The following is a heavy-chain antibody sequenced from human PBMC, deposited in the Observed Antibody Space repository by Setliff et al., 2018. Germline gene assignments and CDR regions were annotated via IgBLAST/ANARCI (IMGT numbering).Heavy chain of an antibody. CDR1: GASVTSHY. J-gene: IGHJ6*03. Sequence: SETLSLTCTVSGASVTSHYWSWVRPPPGRGLGWIGYIFHSGATNYNPSLTSRVTISFGPSTNQFSLKLTSVTAADTAVYSCARGYCSNTSCYRPNIDYYYYYMDVWGKGATVTVSS. D-gene: IGHD2-2*02. CDR3: ARGYCSNTSCYRPNIDYYYYYMDV. V-gene: IGHV4-59*02. CDR2: IFHSGAT.